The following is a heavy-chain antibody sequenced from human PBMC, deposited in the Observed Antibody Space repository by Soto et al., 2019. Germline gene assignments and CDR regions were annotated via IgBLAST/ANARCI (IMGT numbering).Heavy chain of an antibody. CDR2: ISYDGSNK. D-gene: IGHD6-13*01. CDR1: GFTFSSYG. CDR3: AKAYIAAAGTFFDY. J-gene: IGHJ4*02. V-gene: IGHV3-30*18. Sequence: QVQLVESGGGVVQPGRSLRLSCAASGFTFSSYGMHWVRQAPGKGLEWVAVISYDGSNKYYADSVKGRFTISRDNSKNTLYLQMNSLRAEDTAVYYWAKAYIAAAGTFFDYWGQGTLVTVAS.